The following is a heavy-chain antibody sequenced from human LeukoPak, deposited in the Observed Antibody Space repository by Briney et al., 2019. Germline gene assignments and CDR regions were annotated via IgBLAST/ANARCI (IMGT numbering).Heavy chain of an antibody. J-gene: IGHJ4*02. V-gene: IGHV3-23*01. CDR2: ISGSGGST. D-gene: IGHD3-3*01. CDR1: GFTFSSYA. Sequence: SGGSLRLSCAASGFTFSSYAMSWVRQAPGKGLEWVSAISGSGGSTYYADSVKGRFTISRDNSKNTLYLQMNSLRAEDTAVYYCAKFWGRITIFGVDDYGERIFDYWGQGTLVTVSS. CDR3: AKFWGRITIFGVDDYGERIFDY.